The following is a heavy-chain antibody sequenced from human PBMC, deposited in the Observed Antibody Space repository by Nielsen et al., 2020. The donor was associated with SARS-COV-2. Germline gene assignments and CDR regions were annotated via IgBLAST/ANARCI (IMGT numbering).Heavy chain of an antibody. CDR2: IYTSGST. V-gene: IGHV4-61*02. D-gene: IGHD6-19*01. CDR1: GGSISSGNYY. J-gene: IGHJ6*02. Sequence: LRLSCTVSGGSISSGNYYWSWIRQPAGKGLEWIGRIYTSGSTNYNPSLKSRVTISVDTSKNQFSLKLSSVTAADTAVYYCARGRPAAMGSSGWYAAANGGNMDVWGQGTTVTVSS. CDR3: ARGRPAAMGSSGWYAAANGGNMDV.